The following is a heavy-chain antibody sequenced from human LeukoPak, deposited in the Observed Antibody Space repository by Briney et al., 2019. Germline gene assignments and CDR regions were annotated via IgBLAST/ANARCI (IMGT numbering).Heavy chain of an antibody. CDR1: GGSFSGYY. Sequence: SQTLSLTCAVYGGSFSGYYWRWIRPPPGKGLEWIGKKNHSRSNNYNPSLKSRVTISVDASETEFSVKLSCVSGGDAGVYYCARVSGAMVRGVIAYWGEGTVVSVS. CDR3: ARVSGAMVRGVIAY. V-gene: IGHV4-34*01. J-gene: IGHJ4*02. CDR2: KNHSRSN. D-gene: IGHD3-10*01.